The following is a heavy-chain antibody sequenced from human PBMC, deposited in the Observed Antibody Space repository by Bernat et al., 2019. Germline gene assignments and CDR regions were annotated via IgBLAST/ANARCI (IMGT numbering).Heavy chain of an antibody. Sequence: EVQLVESGGGLVQPGGSLRLSCAASGFTVSGNYMSWVRQAPGKGLEWVSVIYSGGSTYYADSVKGRFTISRHNSKNTLFLQMNRLRAEETAVYYCASHSGSYSPEYFQHWGQGTLVTVSS. D-gene: IGHD1-26*01. CDR2: IYSGGST. V-gene: IGHV3-53*04. CDR3: ASHSGSYSPEYFQH. J-gene: IGHJ1*01. CDR1: GFTVSGNY.